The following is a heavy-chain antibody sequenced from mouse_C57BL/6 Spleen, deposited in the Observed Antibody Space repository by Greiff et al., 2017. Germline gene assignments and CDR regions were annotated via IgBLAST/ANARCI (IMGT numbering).Heavy chain of an antibody. CDR3: AYRCYYYSGCDFGG. D-gene: IGHD1-1*01. V-gene: IGHV2-3*01. J-gene: IGHJ1*03. CDR2: IWGDGSA. CDR1: GFSLTSYG. Sequence: QVQLKESGPGLVAPSQSLSITCTVSGFSLTSYGVSWVRQPPGKGLEWLGVIWGDGSANYHSAHISRLSIRKDNSKSQVFLKLNSRQTDDTATYYCAYRCYYYSGCDFGGWGTGTTVTVSS.